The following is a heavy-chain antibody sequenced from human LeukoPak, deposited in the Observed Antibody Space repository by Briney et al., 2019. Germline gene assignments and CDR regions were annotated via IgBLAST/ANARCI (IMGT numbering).Heavy chain of an antibody. J-gene: IGHJ4*02. CDR2: ISSSGSTI. Sequence: GGSLRLSCAASGFTFSSYSMNWVRQAPGKGLEWVSYISSSGSTIYYADSVKGRFTISRDNAKNSLYLQMNSLRAEDTAVYYCARANLQRRIAVAGDFDYWGQGTLVTVSS. CDR1: GFTFSSYS. V-gene: IGHV3-48*01. CDR3: ARANLQRRIAVAGDFDY. D-gene: IGHD6-19*01.